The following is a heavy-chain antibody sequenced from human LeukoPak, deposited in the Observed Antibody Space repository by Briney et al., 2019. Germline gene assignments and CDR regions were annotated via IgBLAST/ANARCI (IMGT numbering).Heavy chain of an antibody. CDR3: ARGCTNGVCYTD. J-gene: IGHJ4*02. V-gene: IGHV4-59*01. CDR2: IYYSGST. CDR1: GGSISSYY. D-gene: IGHD2-8*01. Sequence: SETLSLTCTVSGGSISSYYWSWIRQPPGKGLEWIGYIYYSGSTNYNPSLKSRFTISVDTSKNQFSLKLSSVTAADTAVYYCARGCTNGVCYTDWGQGTLVTVSS.